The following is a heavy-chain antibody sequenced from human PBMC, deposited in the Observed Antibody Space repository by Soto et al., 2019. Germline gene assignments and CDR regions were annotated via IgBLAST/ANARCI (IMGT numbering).Heavy chain of an antibody. D-gene: IGHD2-15*01. J-gene: IGHJ4*02. V-gene: IGHV3-23*01. CDR1: GFTFRSYA. CDR3: AKGDEYSYSFDY. CDR2: ISGTGGST. Sequence: EVQLLESGGGLAQPGGSLRLSCAASGFTFRSYAMNWVRQAPGKGLEWVSSISGTGGSTYYADSVKGRFTISRDYSKTTLSLQMNSLRAEDTAVYYCAKGDEYSYSFDYWGQGALVTVCS.